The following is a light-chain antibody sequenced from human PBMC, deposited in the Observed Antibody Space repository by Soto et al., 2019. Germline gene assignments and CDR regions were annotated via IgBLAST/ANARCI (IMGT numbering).Light chain of an antibody. J-gene: IGKJ1*01. CDR1: QSVSSS. Sequence: EIVMTQSPATLSVSRGERATLSCRASQSVSSSLAWYQQKPGQAPRLLIYGASTRATGIPARFSGSGSGIEFTLTISSLQSADFAVYYCQQYNNWWTFGQGTKVEIK. V-gene: IGKV3-15*01. CDR3: QQYNNWWT. CDR2: GAS.